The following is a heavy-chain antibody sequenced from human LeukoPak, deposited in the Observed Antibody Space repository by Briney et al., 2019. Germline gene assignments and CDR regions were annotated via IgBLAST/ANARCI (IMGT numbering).Heavy chain of an antibody. CDR3: ARAVLYYYYGMDV. Sequence: SETLSLTCTVSGGSISSGAYYWTWIRPHPGKGLEWIGYTHYSGSTYYNPSLKSRVTISVDTSKNQFSLKLSSMTAADTAVYYCARAVLYYYYGMDVWGQGTTVTVSS. D-gene: IGHD1-14*01. V-gene: IGHV4-31*03. J-gene: IGHJ6*02. CDR1: GGSISSGAYY. CDR2: THYSGST.